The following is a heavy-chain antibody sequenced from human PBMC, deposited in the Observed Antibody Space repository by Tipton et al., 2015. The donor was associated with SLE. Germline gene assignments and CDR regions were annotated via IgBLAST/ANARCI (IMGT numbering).Heavy chain of an antibody. V-gene: IGHV4-59*01. CDR1: GGSISSYY. CDR3: ARDRRPTEPRVYYYYYYMDV. J-gene: IGHJ6*03. Sequence: LRLSCTVSGGSISSYYWSWIRQPPGKGLEWIGYIYYSGSTNYNPSLKSRVTISVDTSKNQFSLKLSSVTAADTAVYYCARDRRPTEPRVYYYYYYMDVWGKGTTVTVSS. D-gene: IGHD1-26*01. CDR2: IYYSGST.